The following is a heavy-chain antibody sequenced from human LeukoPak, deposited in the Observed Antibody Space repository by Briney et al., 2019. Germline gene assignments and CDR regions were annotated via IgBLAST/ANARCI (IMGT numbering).Heavy chain of an antibody. CDR1: GGSISSSSSY. Sequence: PSETLSLTCTVSGGSISSSSSYWGWIRQPPGKGLEWIGSIYYSGSTYYNPSLKSRVTISVDTSKNQFSLKLSSVTAADTAVYYCARLRSGWDYWGQGTLVTVSS. V-gene: IGHV4-39*01. D-gene: IGHD6-19*01. CDR2: IYYSGST. J-gene: IGHJ4*02. CDR3: ARLRSGWDY.